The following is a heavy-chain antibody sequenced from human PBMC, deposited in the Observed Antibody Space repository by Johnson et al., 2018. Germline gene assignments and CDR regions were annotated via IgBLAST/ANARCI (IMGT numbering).Heavy chain of an antibody. CDR3: AGGGGKWVMGSYYYGMDV. D-gene: IGHD2-8*01. V-gene: IGHV1-8*01. CDR1: GYSFTSYD. Sequence: QVQLVQSGAEVKKPGASVKVSCKASGYSFTSYDINWVRQATGQGLEWMGWMNHNSGNTGSAQKFQGRVTMTRNTSISTAYMELSSLRAEETAVYYCAGGGGKWVMGSYYYGMDVWGQGTTVTVSS. J-gene: IGHJ6*02. CDR2: MNHNSGNT.